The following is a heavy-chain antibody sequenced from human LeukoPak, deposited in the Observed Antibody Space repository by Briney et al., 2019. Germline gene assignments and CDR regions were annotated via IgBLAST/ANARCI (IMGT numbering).Heavy chain of an antibody. V-gene: IGHV3-23*01. CDR3: AKDLDPDYDSSGYEFDY. D-gene: IGHD3-22*01. CDR2: ISGSGGST. CDR1: GFTFSSYA. Sequence: GGSLRLSCAASGFTFSSYAMSWVRQAPVKELEWVSAISGSGGSTYYADSVKGRFTISRDNSKNTLYLQMNSLRAEDTAVYYCAKDLDPDYDSSGYEFDYWGQGTLVTVSS. J-gene: IGHJ4*02.